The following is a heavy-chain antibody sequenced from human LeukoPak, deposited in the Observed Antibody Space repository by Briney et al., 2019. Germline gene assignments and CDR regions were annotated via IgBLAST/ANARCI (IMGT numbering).Heavy chain of an antibody. J-gene: IGHJ3*02. CDR2: IYYSGST. V-gene: IGHV4-59*12. Sequence: PSETLSLTCTVSGGSISSYYWSWIRQPPGKGLEWIGYIYYSGSTYYNPSLKSRVTISVDTSKNQFSLKLSSVTAADTAVYYCARESPRTRHDAFDIWGQGTMVTVSS. CDR1: GGSISSYY. D-gene: IGHD1-14*01. CDR3: ARESPRTRHDAFDI.